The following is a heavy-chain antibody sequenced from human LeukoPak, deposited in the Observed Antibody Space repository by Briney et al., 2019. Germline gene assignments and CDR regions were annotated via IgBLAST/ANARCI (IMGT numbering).Heavy chain of an antibody. CDR3: ARSSGRRAPFGY. D-gene: IGHD3-22*01. V-gene: IGHV4-34*12. Sequence: SGTLSLTCAVYGGSFSGYYWNCLRQSPREGREWIAEIINSGSTNYNPFLKSRVTISVDTSKKQFSLKLNSVTAADTAICYCARSSGRRAPFGYWGQGNLVTVSS. CDR2: IINSGST. J-gene: IGHJ4*02. CDR1: GGSFSGYY.